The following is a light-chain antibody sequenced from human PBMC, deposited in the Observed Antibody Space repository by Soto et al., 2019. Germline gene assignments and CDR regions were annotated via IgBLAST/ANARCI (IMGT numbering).Light chain of an antibody. J-gene: IGKJ1*01. CDR1: QSISSW. CDR2: DAS. CDR3: QQYNSYSMWT. Sequence: DIQMTQSPSTLSASVRDRVTITCRASQSISSWLAWYQQKPGKAPTLLIYDASSLESGVPSRFSGSGSGTEFTLTISSLQPDDSATYYCQQYNSYSMWTFGQGTKVDIK. V-gene: IGKV1-5*01.